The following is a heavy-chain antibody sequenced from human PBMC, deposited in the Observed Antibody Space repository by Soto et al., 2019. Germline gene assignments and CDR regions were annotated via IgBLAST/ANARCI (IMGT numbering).Heavy chain of an antibody. CDR3: ARGVPGGDYSYFYFKD. CDR2: IYYTGST. CDR1: GGSIGTYY. Sequence: QVQLQESGPGLVKPSETLSLTCTVSGGSIGTYYWSWIRQPPGKGLQWLGYIYYTGSTNYNSSLKSRVTMSLDTSRIQFSLKLSSVTAADTAVYYCARGVPGGDYSYFYFKDWGQGTLVTVSS. J-gene: IGHJ4*02. D-gene: IGHD4-4*01. V-gene: IGHV4-59*01.